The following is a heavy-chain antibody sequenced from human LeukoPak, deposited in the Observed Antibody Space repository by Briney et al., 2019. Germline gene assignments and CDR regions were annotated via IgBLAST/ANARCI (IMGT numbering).Heavy chain of an antibody. CDR1: GYTFTGYY. Sequence: ASVKVSCKASGYTFTGYYMHWVRQAPGQGPEWMGWINPDSGGSEYGQKFQGRVTFTSDTSSTTIYMEVRSLKSDDTAVYYCARDMTGGIWARATSFDHWGQGTLVTVSS. D-gene: IGHD1-14*01. CDR3: ARDMTGGIWARATSFDH. J-gene: IGHJ4*02. CDR2: INPDSGGS. V-gene: IGHV1-2*02.